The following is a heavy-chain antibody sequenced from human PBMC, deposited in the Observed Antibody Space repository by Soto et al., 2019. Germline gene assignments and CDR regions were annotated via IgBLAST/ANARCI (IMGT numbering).Heavy chain of an antibody. Sequence: QVQLVQSGAEVKKPGASVKVSCRASGYTFTNYDMHWVRQAPGQGLEWMGIIHPIVGSTSYATKFKGLVSLTSETSTSTVYMELASLRPDDTAVYFCVLEWLFLNDRLDQYYGLDVWGQGTTVIVSS. J-gene: IGHJ6*02. CDR1: GYTFTNYD. CDR3: VLEWLFLNDRLDQYYGLDV. V-gene: IGHV1-46*01. D-gene: IGHD3-3*01. CDR2: IHPIVGST.